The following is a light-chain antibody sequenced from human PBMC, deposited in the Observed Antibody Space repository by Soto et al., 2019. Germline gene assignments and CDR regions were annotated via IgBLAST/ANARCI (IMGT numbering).Light chain of an antibody. CDR2: GAS. V-gene: IGKV3-15*01. Sequence: EIVMTQSPATLSVSPGERATLSCRASQSITNNLAWYQQKPGQAPRLIIYGASTRATAIPARFSGSGFGTEFTLTISSRQSEDFAVYYCQQYNDCPPSTFGQGTKVEI. J-gene: IGKJ1*01. CDR3: QQYNDCPPST. CDR1: QSITNN.